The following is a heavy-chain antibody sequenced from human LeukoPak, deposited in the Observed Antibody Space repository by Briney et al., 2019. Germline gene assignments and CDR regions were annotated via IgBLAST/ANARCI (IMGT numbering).Heavy chain of an antibody. CDR3: AKDRDYDFWSGYPFSGFDP. CDR2: IRYDGSNK. D-gene: IGHD3-3*01. J-gene: IGHJ5*02. V-gene: IGHV3-30*02. CDR1: GFTFSSYG. Sequence: GGSLRLSCAASGFTFSSYGMHWVRQAPGKGLEWVAFIRYDGSNKYYADSVKGRFTIPRDNSKNTLYLQMNSLRAEDTAVYYCAKDRDYDFWSGYPFSGFDPWGQGTLVTVSS.